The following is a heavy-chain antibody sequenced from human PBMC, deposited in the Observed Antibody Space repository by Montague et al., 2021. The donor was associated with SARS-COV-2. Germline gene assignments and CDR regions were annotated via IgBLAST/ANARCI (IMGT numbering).Heavy chain of an antibody. CDR2: INHGGST. Sequence: SETLSLTCAVHGTSFSGYYWNWIRQPPEKGLEWIGEINHGGSTKYSPSLKSRLTISADTSKNQFSLKLTSVAAADTAVYYCARLCDGVVPSPILGVGPYYSYYYMDVWGRGTTVTVSS. V-gene: IGHV4-34*01. J-gene: IGHJ6*03. CDR1: GTSFSGYY. D-gene: IGHD3-10*01. CDR3: ARLCDGVVPSPILGVGPYYSYYYMDV.